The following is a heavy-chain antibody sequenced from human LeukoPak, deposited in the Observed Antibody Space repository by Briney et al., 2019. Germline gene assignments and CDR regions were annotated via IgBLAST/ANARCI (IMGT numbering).Heavy chain of an antibody. J-gene: IGHJ5*02. CDR1: GYTFTTYD. CDR3: ARNPYGTGHFDP. CDR2: MSPNNGHT. D-gene: IGHD2-8*02. Sequence: ASVKVSCKASGYTFTTYDINWVRQATGRGLEWMGWMSPNNGHTGYAQKFQGRVTMTRDTSINTAYMELSSLTSDDTAVYYCARNPYGTGHFDPWGQGSLVTVSS. V-gene: IGHV1-8*01.